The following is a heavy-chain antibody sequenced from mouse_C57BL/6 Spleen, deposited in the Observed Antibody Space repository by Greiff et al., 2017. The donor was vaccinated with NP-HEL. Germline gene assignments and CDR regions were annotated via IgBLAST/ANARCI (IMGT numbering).Heavy chain of an antibody. V-gene: IGHV5-15*01. D-gene: IGHD1-1*01. J-gene: IGHJ4*01. CDR3: ARHPYGSSYAMDY. CDR2: ISNLAYSI. Sequence: EVMLVESGGGLVQPGGSLKLSCAASGFTFSDYGMAWVRQAPRKGPEWVAFISNLAYSIYYADTVTGRFTISRENAKNTLYLEMSSLRSEDTAMYYCARHPYGSSYAMDYWGQGTSVTVSS. CDR1: GFTFSDYG.